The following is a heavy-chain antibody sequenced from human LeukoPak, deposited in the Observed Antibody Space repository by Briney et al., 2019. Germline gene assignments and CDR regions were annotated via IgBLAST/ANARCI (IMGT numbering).Heavy chain of an antibody. Sequence: SETLSLTCTVSGGSISSYYWSWIRQPAGKGLEWIGRIYTSGSTNYNPSLKSRVTMSVDTSKNQFSLKLSSVTAADTAVYYCARERSSYHDILTGYSGYYFDYWGQGTLVTVSS. CDR1: GGSISSYY. J-gene: IGHJ4*02. CDR3: ARERSSYHDILTGYSGYYFDY. CDR2: IYTSGST. D-gene: IGHD3-9*01. V-gene: IGHV4-4*07.